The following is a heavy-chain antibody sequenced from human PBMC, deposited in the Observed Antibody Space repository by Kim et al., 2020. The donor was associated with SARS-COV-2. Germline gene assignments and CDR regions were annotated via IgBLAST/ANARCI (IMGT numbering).Heavy chain of an antibody. V-gene: IGHV4-59*01. CDR3: ARTSEWYYDSSGYYVFDY. J-gene: IGHJ4*02. Sequence: KSRVTISVDTSKNQFSLKLSSVTAADTAVYYCARTSEWYYDSSGYYVFDYWGQGTLVTVSS. D-gene: IGHD3-22*01.